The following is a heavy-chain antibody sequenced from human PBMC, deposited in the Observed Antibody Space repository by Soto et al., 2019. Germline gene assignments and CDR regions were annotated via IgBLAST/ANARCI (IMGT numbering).Heavy chain of an antibody. V-gene: IGHV3-66*01. CDR1: GFTVSSNY. CDR2: IYSGGST. CDR3: ARDCSGGSCYGIGDAFDI. D-gene: IGHD2-15*01. Sequence: EVQLVESGGGLVQPGGSLRLSYAASGFTVSSNYMSWVRQAPGKGLEWVSVIYSGGSTYYADSVKGRFTISRDNSKNTLYLQMNSLRAEDTAVYYCARDCSGGSCYGIGDAFDIWGQGTMVTVSS. J-gene: IGHJ3*02.